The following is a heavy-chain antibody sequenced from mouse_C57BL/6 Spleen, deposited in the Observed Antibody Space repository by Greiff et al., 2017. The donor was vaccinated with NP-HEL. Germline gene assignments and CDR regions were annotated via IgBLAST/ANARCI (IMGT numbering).Heavy chain of an antibody. CDR3: AMGVTTVVAEDFDY. CDR1: GYTFTSYW. J-gene: IGHJ2*01. CDR2: IHPSDSDT. V-gene: IGHV1-74*01. Sequence: QVQLKQPGAELVKPGASVKVSCKASGYTFTSYWMHWVKQRPGQGLEWIGRIHPSDSDTNYNQKFKGKATLTVDKSSSTAYMQLSSLTSEDSAVYYCAMGVTTVVAEDFDYWGQGTTLTVSS. D-gene: IGHD1-1*01.